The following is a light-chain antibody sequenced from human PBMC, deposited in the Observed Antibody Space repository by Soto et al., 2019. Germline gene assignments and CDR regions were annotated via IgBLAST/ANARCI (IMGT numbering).Light chain of an antibody. CDR2: GAS. CDR3: QQYNNWPPWP. Sequence: EIVMTQSPAALSVSPGERATLSCRASQSVSSYLAWYQQKPGQAPRLLIYGASTRATGIPARFSGSGSGTEFTLTISSLQSEDFAVYYCQQYNNWPPWPFGQGTKVDIK. J-gene: IGKJ1*01. V-gene: IGKV3-15*01. CDR1: QSVSSY.